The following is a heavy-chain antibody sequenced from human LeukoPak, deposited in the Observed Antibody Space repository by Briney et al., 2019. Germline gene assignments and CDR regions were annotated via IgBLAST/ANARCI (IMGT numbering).Heavy chain of an antibody. J-gene: IGHJ3*02. Sequence: ASVKVSCKASGYTFTGYYMHWVRQAPGQGLEWMGWINPNSGGTNYAQKFQGRVTMTRDTSISTAYMELSRLRSDDTAVYYCARGLPYCSSTSCPTVDAFDIRGQGTMVTVSS. V-gene: IGHV1-2*02. D-gene: IGHD2-2*01. CDR3: ARGLPYCSSTSCPTVDAFDI. CDR1: GYTFTGYY. CDR2: INPNSGGT.